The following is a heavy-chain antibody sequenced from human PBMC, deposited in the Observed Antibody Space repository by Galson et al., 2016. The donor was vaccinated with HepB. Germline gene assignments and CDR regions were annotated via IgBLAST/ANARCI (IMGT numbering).Heavy chain of an antibody. J-gene: IGHJ4*02. CDR3: ARPPRGTYENFGFDH. V-gene: IGHV3-69-1*01. CDR1: GFTFGYYT. D-gene: IGHD1-26*01. CDR2: ITPSSTM. Sequence: SLRLSCAGAGFTFGYYTMNWVRQAPGKGLEWVSSITPSSTMYYADTVKGRFTISRDDGKKSLSLQMNSLRDEDTGVYYCARPPRGTYENFGFDHWGQGTLVTVSS.